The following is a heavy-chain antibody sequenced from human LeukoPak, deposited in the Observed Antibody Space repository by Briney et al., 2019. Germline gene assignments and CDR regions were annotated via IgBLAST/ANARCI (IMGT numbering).Heavy chain of an antibody. CDR1: GFTFSTYA. Sequence: SGGSLRLSCAASGFTFSTYAMNWVRQAPGRGLEWVSSISSSSSYIYYADSVKGRFTISRDNAKNSLYLQMNSLRAEDTAVYYCARDPGPRPGGYWGQGTLVTVSS. J-gene: IGHJ4*02. V-gene: IGHV3-21*01. D-gene: IGHD2-15*01. CDR3: ARDPGPRPGGY. CDR2: ISSSSSYI.